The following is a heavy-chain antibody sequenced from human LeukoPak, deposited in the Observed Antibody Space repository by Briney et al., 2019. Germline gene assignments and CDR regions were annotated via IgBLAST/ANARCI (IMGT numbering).Heavy chain of an antibody. CDR3: ASSPSGYWWNFDC. J-gene: IGHJ4*02. V-gene: IGHV4-39*01. CDR2: IYYSGST. Sequence: SETLSLTCTVSGGSISSNNYYWGWSRQPPGKGVEWIGSIYYSGSTYNNPSLKSRVTISVDTTKNQFSLKLTSVTAADTAVYYCASSPSGYWWNFDCWGQGTLVTVSS. CDR1: GGSISSNNYY. D-gene: IGHD3-22*01.